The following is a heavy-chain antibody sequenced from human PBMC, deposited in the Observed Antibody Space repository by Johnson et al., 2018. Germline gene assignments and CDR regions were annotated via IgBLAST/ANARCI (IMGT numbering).Heavy chain of an antibody. CDR2: INWNGDRT. V-gene: IGHV3-20*01. J-gene: IGHJ6*03. Sequence: VQLVQSGGGVVRPGGSLRLSCAVSGFTFDDYAMSWVRQAPGKGLEWVSSINWNGDRTNYADSVEGRFTISRDNANNALFLQMESLRAEDTALYNCARHPYGSDGNFYYLYMDVWGKGTTVTVSS. CDR1: GFTFDDYA. D-gene: IGHD6-25*01. CDR3: ARHPYGSDGNFYYLYMDV.